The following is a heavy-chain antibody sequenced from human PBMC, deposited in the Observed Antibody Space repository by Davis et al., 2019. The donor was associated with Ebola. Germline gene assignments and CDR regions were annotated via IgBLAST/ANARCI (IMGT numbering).Heavy chain of an antibody. Sequence: SETLSLTCAVSGDSISSSNWWSWVRQPPGKGLEWIGEIFHGGTTNYNPSLKSRVIMSVDKSKNQFSLKLTSVTAADTAVYYCASGVYGMDVWGKGTTVTVSS. D-gene: IGHD3-10*01. J-gene: IGHJ6*04. CDR1: GDSISSSNW. CDR2: IFHGGTT. V-gene: IGHV4-4*02. CDR3: ASGVYGMDV.